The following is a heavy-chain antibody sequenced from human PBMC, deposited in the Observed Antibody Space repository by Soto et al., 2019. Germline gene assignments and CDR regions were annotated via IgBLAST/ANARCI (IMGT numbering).Heavy chain of an antibody. CDR1: GFTFGDYA. J-gene: IGHJ3*02. V-gene: IGHV3-9*01. Sequence: VQLVESGGGFVQPGRSLRLSCAASGFTFGDYAMHWVRRAPGKGLEWVSSITWNSRTIGYADSVKGRFTISRDNARNSLFLQMNSLRPEDWALYYCATDWEAVSGNGAFDIWGQGTMGTVAS. CDR2: ITWNSRTI. D-gene: IGHD6-19*01. CDR3: ATDWEAVSGNGAFDI.